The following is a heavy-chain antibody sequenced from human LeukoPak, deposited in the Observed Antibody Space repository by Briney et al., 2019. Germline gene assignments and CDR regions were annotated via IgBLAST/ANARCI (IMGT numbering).Heavy chain of an antibody. V-gene: IGHV4-38-2*02. CDR2: IYHSGST. D-gene: IGHD2-2*01. Sequence: SETLSLTCTVSGYSISSGYYWGWIRQPPGKGLEWIGSIYHSGSTYYNPSLKSRVTISVDTSKNQFSLKLSSVTAADTAVYYCARAGLPSAKRPGDYYYYYMDVWGKGTTVTVSS. CDR3: ARAGLPSAKRPGDYYYYYMDV. CDR1: GYSISSGYY. J-gene: IGHJ6*03.